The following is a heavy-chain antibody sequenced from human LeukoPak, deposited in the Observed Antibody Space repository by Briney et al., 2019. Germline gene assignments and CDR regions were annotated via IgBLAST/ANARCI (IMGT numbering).Heavy chain of an antibody. J-gene: IGHJ4*02. Sequence: PGGSLRLSCEVSGFTFDSRGMHWVRQAPGKGLVWVAVIWSDGSIKYYADSVKGRFSISRDNSKNTLFLHMNTLRAEDTAMYYCATWFYYGSGSYIDYWGQGTLVTVSS. D-gene: IGHD3-10*01. CDR3: ATWFYYGSGSYIDY. CDR2: IWSDGSIK. V-gene: IGHV3-33*01. CDR1: GFTFDSRG.